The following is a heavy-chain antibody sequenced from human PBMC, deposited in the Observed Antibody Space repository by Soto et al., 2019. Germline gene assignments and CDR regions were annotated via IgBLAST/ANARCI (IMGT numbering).Heavy chain of an antibody. CDR3: AHSSAAIRSLTWFDP. D-gene: IGHD2-2*02. Sequence: SGPTLVNPTETLTLTCTFSGFSLNTDGVAVGWIRQPPGKALEWLGLFYWDDDKRYSPSQESRLTITRDTSKNQVILTMTNMDPVDTATYYCAHSSAAIRSLTWFDPWGQGTLVTVSS. CDR2: FYWDDDK. V-gene: IGHV2-5*02. CDR1: GFSLNTDGVA. J-gene: IGHJ5*02.